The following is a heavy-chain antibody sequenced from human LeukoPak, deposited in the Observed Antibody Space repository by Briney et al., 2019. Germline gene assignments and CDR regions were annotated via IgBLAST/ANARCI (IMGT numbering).Heavy chain of an antibody. D-gene: IGHD3-10*01. CDR2: IYISGGT. Sequence: PSETLSLTCTVSGDSISSYYWSWIRQPPGKGLEWIGNIYISGGTNKNPSLKSRVTISLDTSKNQFSLKLTSVTAADTGVYYCASHYYGSAAYYFDYWGQGTLVTVSS. V-gene: IGHV4-4*09. J-gene: IGHJ4*02. CDR3: ASHYYGSAAYYFDY. CDR1: GDSISSYY.